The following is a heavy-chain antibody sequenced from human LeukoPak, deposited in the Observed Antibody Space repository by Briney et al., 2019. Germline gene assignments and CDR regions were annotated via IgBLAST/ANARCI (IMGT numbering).Heavy chain of an antibody. V-gene: IGHV4-59*01. D-gene: IGHD5-24*01. Sequence: SETLSLTCTVSGGSISSYYWSWIRQPPGKGLEWIGYIYYSGGTNYNPSLKSRVTISVDTSKNQSSLKLSSVTAADTAVYYCARGVNGYHEQHAFDIWGQGTMVTVSS. CDR3: ARGVNGYHEQHAFDI. J-gene: IGHJ3*02. CDR1: GGSISSYY. CDR2: IYYSGGT.